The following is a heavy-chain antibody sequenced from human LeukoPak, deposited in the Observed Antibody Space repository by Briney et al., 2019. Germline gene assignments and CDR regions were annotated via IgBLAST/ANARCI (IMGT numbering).Heavy chain of an antibody. CDR2: TSGSGGST. D-gene: IGHD2/OR15-2a*01. J-gene: IGHJ4*02. V-gene: IGHV3-23*01. Sequence: PGGSLGLSCVASGFTFSRYGMHWVRQAPGKGLEWVSATSGSGGSTYYADSVKGRFTISRDNSKNTLYLQMNSLRAEDTAVYYCAKDVRIGFDYWGQGTLVTVSS. CDR1: GFTFSRYG. CDR3: AKDVRIGFDY.